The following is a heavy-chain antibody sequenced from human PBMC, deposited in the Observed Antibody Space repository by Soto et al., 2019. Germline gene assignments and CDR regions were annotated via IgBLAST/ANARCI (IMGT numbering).Heavy chain of an antibody. CDR2: ISPDGGEI. CDR1: GFTFSNIW. J-gene: IGHJ4*02. CDR3: AKGPR. Sequence: LVESGGGLVQPGGSLRLSCAASGFTFSNIWMSWVRRSPEKGPEWVASISPDGGEIYYVDSVKGRFTISRDNTRNSLYLQMYSLRAEDTAVYYCAKGPRWGQGTLVTVSS. V-gene: IGHV3-7*01.